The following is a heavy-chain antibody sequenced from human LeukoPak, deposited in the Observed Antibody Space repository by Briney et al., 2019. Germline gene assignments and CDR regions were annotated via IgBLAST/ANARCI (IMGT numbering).Heavy chain of an antibody. CDR3: GRFGYVAGVDL. V-gene: IGHV3-7*01. J-gene: IGHJ4*02. CDR1: GFSLSTYW. D-gene: IGHD6-19*01. Sequence: GGSLRLSCAASGFSLSTYWVTWVRQAPGTGLEWVANINPGGTETYYVEPVKGRFTISRDNAKNLVYPQMNSLRAEDSAVYHCGRFGYVAGVDLWGQGTLVTVSS. CDR2: INPGGTET.